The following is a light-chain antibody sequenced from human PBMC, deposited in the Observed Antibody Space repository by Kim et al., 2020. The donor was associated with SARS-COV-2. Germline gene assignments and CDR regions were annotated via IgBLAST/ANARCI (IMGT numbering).Light chain of an antibody. CDR3: QTWGTGIRV. J-gene: IGLJ3*02. Sequence: QLVLTQSPSASASLGASVKLTCILSSGHSSYAIAWHQQQPEKGPRYLMNLNSDGSHSKGDGIPDRFSGSSSGAERYLTISSLQSEDEADYYCQTWGTGIRVFGGGTQLTVL. CDR2: LNSDGSH. V-gene: IGLV4-69*01. CDR1: SGHSSYA.